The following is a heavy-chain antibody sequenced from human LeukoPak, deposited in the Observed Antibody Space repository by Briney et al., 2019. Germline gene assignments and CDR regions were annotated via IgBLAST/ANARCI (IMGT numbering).Heavy chain of an antibody. CDR2: IIPIFGTA. V-gene: IGHV1-69*06. D-gene: IGHD2-8*01. CDR1: GYTFTGYY. Sequence: ASVKVSCKASGYTFTGYYMHWVRQAPGQGLEWMGGIIPIFGTANYAQKFQGRVTITADKSTSTAYMELSSLRSEDTAVYYCARVNGMYYFDYWGQGTLVTVSS. CDR3: ARVNGMYYFDY. J-gene: IGHJ4*02.